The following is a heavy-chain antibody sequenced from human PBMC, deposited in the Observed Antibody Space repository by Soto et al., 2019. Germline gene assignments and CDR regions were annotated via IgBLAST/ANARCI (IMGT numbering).Heavy chain of an antibody. J-gene: IGHJ5*02. CDR1: GDTISTGGYS. CDR2: TYHSGST. V-gene: IGHV4-30-2*01. CDR3: ATLPPRIVVMTTEIPS. D-gene: IGHD2-21*02. Sequence: SETLSLTCAVSGDTISTGGYSWAWIRQPPGKALEWIGDTYHSGSTYYNSSLKSRVTISVDKSKNQFSLELRAVTAADTAVYYCATLPPRIVVMTTEIPSWGQGTLVTVSS.